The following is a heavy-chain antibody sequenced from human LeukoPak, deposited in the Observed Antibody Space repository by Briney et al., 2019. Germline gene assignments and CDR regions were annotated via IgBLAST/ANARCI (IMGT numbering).Heavy chain of an antibody. J-gene: IGHJ4*02. CDR1: GFTFTSYG. D-gene: IGHD5-12*01. V-gene: IGHV3-33*01. CDR2: IWYDGSNK. CDR3: ARAYSGYSSRGFDY. Sequence: GGSLRLSCEVSGFTFTSYGMHWVRQAPGKGLEWVADIWYDGSNKYYADSVKGRFTISRDNSKNTVFLQMTSLRADDTAVYYCARAYSGYSSRGFDYWGQGTLVSVFS.